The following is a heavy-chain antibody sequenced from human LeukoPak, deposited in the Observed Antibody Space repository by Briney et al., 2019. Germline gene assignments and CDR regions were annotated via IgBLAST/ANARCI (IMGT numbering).Heavy chain of an antibody. V-gene: IGHV1-69*13. D-gene: IGHD2-2*01. CDR1: GYTFTSYY. CDR2: IIPIFGTA. CDR3: ARDCGSTSCPFDY. J-gene: IGHJ4*02. Sequence: ASVNVSCKASGYTFTSYYMHWVRQAPGQGLEWMGGIIPIFGTANYAQKFQGRVTITADESTSTAYMELSSLRSEDTAVYYCARDCGSTSCPFDYWGQGTLVTVSS.